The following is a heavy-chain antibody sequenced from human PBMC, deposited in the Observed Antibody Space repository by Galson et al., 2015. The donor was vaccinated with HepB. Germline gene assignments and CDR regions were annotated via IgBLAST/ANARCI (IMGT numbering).Heavy chain of an antibody. V-gene: IGHV3-30*18. D-gene: IGHD2-8*01. J-gene: IGHJ2*01. CDR1: GFTFSNHG. CDR3: AKEIMVHAGDWYFDR. Sequence: LRLSCAASGFTFSNHGIHWVRQAPGKGLEWVAVISSGGGTQYLADSVRGRVTLSRDNPKNTVYLQMNSLGAEDAAVYYCAKEIMVHAGDWYFDRWGRGTLVTVSS. CDR2: ISSGGGTQ.